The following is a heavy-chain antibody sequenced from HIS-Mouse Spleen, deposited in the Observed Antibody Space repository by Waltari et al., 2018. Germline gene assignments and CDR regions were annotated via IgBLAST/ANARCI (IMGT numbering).Heavy chain of an antibody. CDR2: IYSGGST. V-gene: IGHV3-66*01. CDR3: ARKYSSSFDY. CDR1: GSTVSSNY. D-gene: IGHD6-6*01. J-gene: IGHJ4*02. Sequence: EVQLVESGGGLVQPGGSLRLPCAASGSTVSSNYMGWVRQAPGKGLEWVSVIYSGGSTYYADSVKGRFTISRDNSKNTLYLQMNSLRAEDTAVYYCARKYSSSFDYWGQGTLVTVSS.